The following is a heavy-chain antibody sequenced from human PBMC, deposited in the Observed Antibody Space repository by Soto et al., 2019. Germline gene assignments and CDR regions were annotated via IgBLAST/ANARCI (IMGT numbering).Heavy chain of an antibody. CDR2: IWYDGSNK. D-gene: IGHD5-12*01. J-gene: IGHJ4*02. V-gene: IGHV3-33*01. CDR3: ARAVRWLHSAGYFDY. CDR1: GFTFSSYG. Sequence: GGSLRLSCAASGFTFSSYGMHWVRQAPGKGLEWVAVIWYDGSNKYYADSVKGRFTISRDNSKNTLYLQMNSLRAEDTAVYYCARAVRWLHSAGYFDYWGQGTLVTVSS.